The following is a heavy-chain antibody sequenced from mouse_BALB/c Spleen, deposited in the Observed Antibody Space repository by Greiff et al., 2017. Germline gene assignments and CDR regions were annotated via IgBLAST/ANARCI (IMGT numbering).Heavy chain of an antibody. D-gene: IGHD1-2*01. V-gene: IGHV5-17*02. Sequence: EVMLVESGGGLVQPGGSRKLSCAASGFTFSSFGMHWVRQAPEKGLEWVAYISSGSSTIYYADTVKGRFTISRDNPKNTLFLQMTSLRSEDTAMYYCARELLRVPPFAYWGQGTLVTVSA. CDR1: GFTFSSFG. J-gene: IGHJ3*01. CDR2: ISSGSSTI. CDR3: ARELLRVPPFAY.